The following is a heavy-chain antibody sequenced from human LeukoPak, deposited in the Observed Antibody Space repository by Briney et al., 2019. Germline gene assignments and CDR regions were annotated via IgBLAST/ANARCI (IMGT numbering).Heavy chain of an antibody. CDR1: GDSINSNY. J-gene: IGHJ5*01. V-gene: IGHV4-4*09. CDR2: IYTRGNT. D-gene: IGHD3-3*01. CDR3: VREVGEWFDS. Sequence: SETLSLTCTVSGDSINSNYWSWIRQPPGKGPEWIGYIYTRGNTNYNPSLKCRVTISAATSKNQHSIKVSSVTAADTAVYYCVREVGEWFDSWGQGTLVTVSS.